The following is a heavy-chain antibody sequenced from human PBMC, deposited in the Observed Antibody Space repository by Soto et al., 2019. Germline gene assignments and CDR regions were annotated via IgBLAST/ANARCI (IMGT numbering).Heavy chain of an antibody. J-gene: IGHJ6*03. Sequence: GGSLRLSCAASGFTFSSYAMSWVRQAPGKGLEWVSAISGSGGSTYYADSVKGRFTISRDNSKNTLYLQMNSLRAEDTAVYYCAHTPHDYYYYMDVWGKGTTVTVSS. V-gene: IGHV3-23*01. CDR1: GFTFSSYA. CDR2: ISGSGGST. CDR3: AHTPHDYYYYMDV.